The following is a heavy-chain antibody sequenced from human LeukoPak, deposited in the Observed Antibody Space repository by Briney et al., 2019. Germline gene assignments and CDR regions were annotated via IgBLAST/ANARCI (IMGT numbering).Heavy chain of an antibody. CDR1: SYTFTSYG. D-gene: IGHD2-2*01. CDR3: ARVAGYCSSTSCYELYDY. CDR2: ISAYNGNT. J-gene: IGHJ4*02. Sequence: GASVKVSCKASSYTFTSYGISWVRQAPGQGLEWMGWISAYNGNTNYAQKLQGRVTMTTDTSTSTAFMELRSLRSDDTAVYYCARVAGYCSSTSCYELYDYWGQGTLVTVSS. V-gene: IGHV1-18*04.